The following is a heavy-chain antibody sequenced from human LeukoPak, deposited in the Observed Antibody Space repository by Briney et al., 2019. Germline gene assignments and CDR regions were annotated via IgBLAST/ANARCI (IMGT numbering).Heavy chain of an antibody. CDR3: ARRSNRPIDFAYYFDY. V-gene: IGHV4-59*08. J-gene: IGHJ4*02. Sequence: SEALSLTCTVSGGSISSYYWSWIRQPPGKGLEWIGYIYYSGSTNYNPSLKSRVTISVDTSKNQFSLKLSSVTAADTAVYYCARRSNRPIDFAYYFDYWGQGTLVTVSS. CDR1: GGSISSYY. D-gene: IGHD3-3*01. CDR2: IYYSGST.